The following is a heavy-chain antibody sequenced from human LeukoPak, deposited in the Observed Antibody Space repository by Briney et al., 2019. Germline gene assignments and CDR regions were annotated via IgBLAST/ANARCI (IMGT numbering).Heavy chain of an antibody. CDR1: GGSISSSSYY. V-gene: IGHV4-39*01. J-gene: IGHJ3*02. Sequence: KASETLSLTCTVSGGSISSSSYYWGWIRQPPGKGLEWIGSIYYSGSTYYNPSLKSRVTISVDTSKNQFSLKLSSVTAADTAVYYCARQLNDILTGYLDAFDIWGQGTMVTVSS. D-gene: IGHD3-9*01. CDR2: IYYSGST. CDR3: ARQLNDILTGYLDAFDI.